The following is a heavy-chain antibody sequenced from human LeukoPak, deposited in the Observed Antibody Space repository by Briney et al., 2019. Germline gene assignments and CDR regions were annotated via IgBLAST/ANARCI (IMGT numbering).Heavy chain of an antibody. CDR1: GGSFSGYY. V-gene: IGHV4-34*01. CDR2: INHSGST. CDR3: ARGHAGY. J-gene: IGHJ4*02. D-gene: IGHD3-10*01. Sequence: PSETLSLTCAVYGGSFSGYYWGWLRQPPGKGLEWIGEINHSGSTNYNPSLKSRVTISVDTSKNQFSLKLSSVTAADTAVYYCARGHAGYWGQGTLVTVSS.